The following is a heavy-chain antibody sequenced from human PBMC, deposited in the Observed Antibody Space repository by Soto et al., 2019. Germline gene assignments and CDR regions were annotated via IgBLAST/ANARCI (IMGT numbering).Heavy chain of an antibody. Sequence: PSETLSLTCTVSGGCMSSYYWSWIRQPPGKGLEWIGYIYYSGSTNYNPSLKSRVTMPVDTPKNQFSLKLSSVTAADTAVYYCARRGYGPGFPYYYGMDVWGQGTTVT. CDR3: ARRGYGPGFPYYYGMDV. V-gene: IGHV4-59*01. CDR1: GGCMSSYY. D-gene: IGHD3-10*01. J-gene: IGHJ6*02. CDR2: IYYSGST.